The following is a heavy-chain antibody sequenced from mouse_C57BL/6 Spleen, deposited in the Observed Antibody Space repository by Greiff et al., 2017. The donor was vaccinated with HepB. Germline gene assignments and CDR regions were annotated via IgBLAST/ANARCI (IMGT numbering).Heavy chain of an antibody. J-gene: IGHJ4*01. V-gene: IGHV1-39*01. CDR1: GYSFTDYN. CDR2: INPNYGTT. CDR3: ARGDYYGKGYAMDY. D-gene: IGHD1-1*01. Sequence: VQLKESGPELVKPGASVKISCKASGYSFTDYNMNWVKQSNGKSLEWIGVINPNYGTTSYNQKFKGKATLTVDQSSSTAYMQLNSLTSEDSAVYYCARGDYYGKGYAMDYWGQGTSVTVSS.